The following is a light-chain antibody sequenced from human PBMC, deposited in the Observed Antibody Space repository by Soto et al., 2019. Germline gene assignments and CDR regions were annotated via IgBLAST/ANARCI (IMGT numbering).Light chain of an antibody. J-gene: IGKJ1*01. CDR2: GTS. CDR3: QQYNNWPPWT. CDR1: RNINGNY. Sequence: EIVLTQSPGTLSLSPGERATLSCRASRNINGNYLGWYQLKRGQAPRLLIYGTSTRATGIPDRFSGSGSETEFTLTISSLQSEDYAIYYCQQYNNWPPWTFGQGTKVDIK. V-gene: IGKV3-15*01.